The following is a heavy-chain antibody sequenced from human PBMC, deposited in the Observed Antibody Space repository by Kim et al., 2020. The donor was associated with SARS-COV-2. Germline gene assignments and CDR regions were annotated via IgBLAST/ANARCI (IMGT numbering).Heavy chain of an antibody. CDR2: ISGSGGST. CDR3: AKEQDDSGGLLWFGELYLDAFDI. D-gene: IGHD3-10*01. J-gene: IGHJ3*02. V-gene: IGHV3-23*01. CDR1: GFTFSSYA. Sequence: GGSLRLSCAASGFTFSSYAMSWVRQAPGKGLEWVSTISGSGGSTYYADSVKGRFTISRDNSKNTLYLQMNSLRAEDTAVYFCAKEQDDSGGLLWFGELYLDAFDIWGQGTMVTVSS.